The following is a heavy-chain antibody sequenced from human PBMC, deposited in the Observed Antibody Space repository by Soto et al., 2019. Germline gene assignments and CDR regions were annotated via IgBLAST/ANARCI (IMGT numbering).Heavy chain of an antibody. D-gene: IGHD3-16*01. J-gene: IGHJ4*02. V-gene: IGHV1-69*13. CDR1: GGTFSTFG. CDR2: IIPFFGTA. Sequence: SVKVSCKTSGGTFSTFGISWVRQAPGQGLEWMGGIIPFFGTAEYSQKFEDRITITADESTNTVYMDLRSLTSEDTAIYYCARTAPMDAGDKYYYDFWGQGSLVTVSS. CDR3: ARTAPMDAGDKYYYDF.